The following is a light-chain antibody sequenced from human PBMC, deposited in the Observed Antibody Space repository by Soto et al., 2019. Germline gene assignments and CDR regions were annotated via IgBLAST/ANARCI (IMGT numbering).Light chain of an antibody. J-gene: IGLJ3*02. CDR1: SSDVGNYNY. CDR3: SSYAGSNIWV. Sequence: QSVLTQSPSASGSPGQSVTISCTGTSSDVGNYNYVSWYQQHPGKAPKLMIYEVSKRPSGVPDRFSGSKSGNTASLTVSGLQVEDEADYYCSSYAGSNIWVFGGGTKLTVL. V-gene: IGLV2-8*01. CDR2: EVS.